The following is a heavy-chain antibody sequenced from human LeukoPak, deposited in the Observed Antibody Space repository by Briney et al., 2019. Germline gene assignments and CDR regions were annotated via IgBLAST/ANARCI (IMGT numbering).Heavy chain of an antibody. J-gene: IGHJ5*02. V-gene: IGHV1-2*02. CDR2: INPNSGGT. CDR1: GYTFTGYY. D-gene: IGHD6-13*01. CDR3: ARVGVAAAGTGRYYWFDP. Sequence: ASVKVSCKASGYTFTGYYMHWVRQAPGQGLEWMGWINPNSGGTNYAQKFQGRVTMTRDTSISTAYMELSRLRSDDTAVYYCARVGVAAAGTGRYYWFDPWGQGTMVTVSS.